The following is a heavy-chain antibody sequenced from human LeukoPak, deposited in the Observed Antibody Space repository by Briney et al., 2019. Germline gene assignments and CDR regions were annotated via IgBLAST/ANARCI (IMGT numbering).Heavy chain of an antibody. CDR2: INPNSGGT. Sequence: ASVKVSCKASGYTFTGYYMHWVREAPGQGLEWMGWINPNSGGTNYAQKFQGRVTMTRDTSITTAYMELSRLSSDDTAVYYCARHPGKVTNDWYFDLWGRGTLVTVSS. D-gene: IGHD4-23*01. CDR3: ARHPGKVTNDWYFDL. CDR1: GYTFTGYY. J-gene: IGHJ2*01. V-gene: IGHV1-2*02.